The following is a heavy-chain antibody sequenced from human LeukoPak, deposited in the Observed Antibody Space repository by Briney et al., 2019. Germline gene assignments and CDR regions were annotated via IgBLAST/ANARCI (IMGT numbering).Heavy chain of an antibody. CDR3: AKDHRSSTSCFVFDY. J-gene: IGHJ4*02. CDR2: ISGSGGST. V-gene: IGHV3-23*01. Sequence: GGSLRLSCAASGFTFSSYAMSWVRQAPGKGLEWVSAISGSGGSTYYADSVKGRFTISRDNSKNTLYLQMNSLRAEDTAVYYCAKDHRSSTSCFVFDYWGQGTLVTVSS. D-gene: IGHD2-2*01. CDR1: GFTFSSYA.